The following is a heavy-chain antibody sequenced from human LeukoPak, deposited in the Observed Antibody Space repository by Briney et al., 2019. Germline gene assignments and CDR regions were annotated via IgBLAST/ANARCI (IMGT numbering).Heavy chain of an antibody. CDR1: GFTFSSYS. CDR3: ARDEYDYVWGSYSIDY. Sequence: GGSLRLSCAASGFTFSSYSMNWVRQAPGKGLEWVSYISSSSSTIYYADSVKGRFTISRDNAKNSLYLQMNSLRAEDTAVYYCARDEYDYVWGSYSIDYWGQGTLVTVSS. CDR2: ISSSSSTI. J-gene: IGHJ4*02. V-gene: IGHV3-48*04. D-gene: IGHD3-16*01.